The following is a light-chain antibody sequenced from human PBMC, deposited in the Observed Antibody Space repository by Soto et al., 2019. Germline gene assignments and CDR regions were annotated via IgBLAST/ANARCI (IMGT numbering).Light chain of an antibody. CDR2: DAF. J-gene: IGKJ2*01. CDR1: QSVNSY. Sequence: EIVLTQSPATLSLSPGERATLYCRDSQSVNSYLAWYQQKPGQDPRLLIYDAFNRATCIPARFSASGSWTDCTGTSGSLEPEDFAVDDCKESSRSPYTFGQG. CDR3: KESSRSPYT. V-gene: IGKV3-11*01.